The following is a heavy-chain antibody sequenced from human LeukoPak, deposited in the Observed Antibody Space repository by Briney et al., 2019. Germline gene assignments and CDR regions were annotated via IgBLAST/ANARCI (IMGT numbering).Heavy chain of an antibody. D-gene: IGHD3-10*01. V-gene: IGHV3-48*04. CDR1: GFTFSSYS. Sequence: PGGSLRLSCAASGFTFSSYSMNWVRQARGKGLEWVSYISSSGSTIYYADSVKGRFTISRDNAKNSLYLQMNSLRAEDTAVYYCARAGTMVRGVNFDYWGQGTLVTVSS. CDR3: ARAGTMVRGVNFDY. CDR2: ISSSGSTI. J-gene: IGHJ4*02.